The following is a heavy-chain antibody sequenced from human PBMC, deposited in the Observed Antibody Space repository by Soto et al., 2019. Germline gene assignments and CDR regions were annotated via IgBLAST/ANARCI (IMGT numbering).Heavy chain of an antibody. V-gene: IGHV5-51*01. J-gene: IGHJ4*02. CDR2: IYPGDSHT. Sequence: GESLKISCKGSGYTFSSHWIGWVRQMPGKGLEWMGIIYPGDSHTRYSPPFQDQVTISVDKSISTAYLQWSSLKASDTAIYYCARHDSSGYYFDFDYWGRGTLVTVSS. CDR3: ARHDSSGYYFDFDY. D-gene: IGHD3-22*01. CDR1: GYTFSSHW.